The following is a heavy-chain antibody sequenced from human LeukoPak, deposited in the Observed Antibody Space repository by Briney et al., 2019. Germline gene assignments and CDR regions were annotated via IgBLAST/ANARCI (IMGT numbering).Heavy chain of an antibody. J-gene: IGHJ4*02. CDR3: ARARGYCSSTSCSLFDY. CDR1: GFTFDDYG. CDR2: INWNGGST. V-gene: IGHV3-20*04. D-gene: IGHD2-2*01. Sequence: PGGSLRLSCAASGFTFDDYGMSWVRQAPGKWLEWVSGINWNGGSTGYADSVKGRFTISRDNAKNSLYLQMNSLRAEDTALYYCARARGYCSSTSCSLFDYWGQGTLVTVSS.